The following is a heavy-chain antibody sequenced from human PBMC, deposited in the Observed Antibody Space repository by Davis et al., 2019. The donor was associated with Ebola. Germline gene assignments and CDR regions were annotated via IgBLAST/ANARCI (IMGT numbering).Heavy chain of an antibody. CDR1: GGSVSSGSYY. V-gene: IGHV4-61*01. CDR2: INHSGST. Sequence: SETLSLTCTVSGGSVSSGSYYWSWIRQPPGKGLEWIGEINHSGSTNYNPSLKTRITISVDTSKNQFSLKLNSVTAADTAVYYCARSPTGFDAFDIWGQGTLVTVSS. D-gene: IGHD3-10*01. J-gene: IGHJ3*02. CDR3: ARSPTGFDAFDI.